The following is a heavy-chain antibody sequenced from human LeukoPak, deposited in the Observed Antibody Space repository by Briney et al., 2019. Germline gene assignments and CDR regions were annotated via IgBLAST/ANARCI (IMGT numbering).Heavy chain of an antibody. CDR2: IWYDGSNK. D-gene: IGHD6-6*01. J-gene: IGHJ4*02. V-gene: IGHV3-33*08. CDR3: ARDLFSSSPTPTGDY. CDR1: GFTFINYG. Sequence: GGSLRLSCAASGFTFINYGINWVRQAPGKGLEWVAVIWYDGSNKYYADSVKGRFTISRDNSKNTLYLQMNSLRAEDTAVYYCARDLFSSSPTPTGDYWGQGTLVTVSS.